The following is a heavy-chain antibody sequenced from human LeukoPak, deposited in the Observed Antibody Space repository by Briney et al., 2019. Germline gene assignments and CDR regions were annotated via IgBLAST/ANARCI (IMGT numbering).Heavy chain of an antibody. J-gene: IGHJ4*02. Sequence: GGSLRLSCAVSGFSVGSSYMSWVRQAPGKGLEWVSVFYGAGSTDYADSVKGRFTISRDNSKNTLYLQMNSLRAEDTAVYYCARAAIYWGQGTLVTVSS. V-gene: IGHV3-53*01. D-gene: IGHD6-13*01. CDR1: GFSVGSSY. CDR3: ARAAIY. CDR2: FYGAGST.